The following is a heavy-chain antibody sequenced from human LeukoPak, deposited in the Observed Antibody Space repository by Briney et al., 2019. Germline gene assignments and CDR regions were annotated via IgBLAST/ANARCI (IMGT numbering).Heavy chain of an antibody. CDR3: ARDLVVVGYYYYGMDV. V-gene: IGHV4-59*01. Sequence: SETLSLTCTVSGGSISSYYWSWIRQPPGKGLEWIGYIYYSGSTNCNPSLKSRVTISVDTSKNQFSLKLSSVTAADTAVYYCARDLVVVGYYYYGMDVWGQGTTVTVSS. CDR2: IYYSGST. D-gene: IGHD2-2*01. CDR1: GGSISSYY. J-gene: IGHJ6*02.